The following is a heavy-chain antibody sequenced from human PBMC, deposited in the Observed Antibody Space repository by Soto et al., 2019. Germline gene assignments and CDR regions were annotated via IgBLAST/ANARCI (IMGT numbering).Heavy chain of an antibody. D-gene: IGHD6-25*01. CDR1: GGSITSGGYY. Sequence: PSETLSLTCTVSGGSITSGGYYWSWIRQHPGKGLEWIGYIYYSGFTYYNPSLKSRVTISVDTSKNQFSLKLSSVTAADTAVYYCARPHGGSSGWDNWFDPWGQGTLVTVSS. CDR3: ARPHGGSSGWDNWFDP. CDR2: IYYSGFT. J-gene: IGHJ5*02. V-gene: IGHV4-31*03.